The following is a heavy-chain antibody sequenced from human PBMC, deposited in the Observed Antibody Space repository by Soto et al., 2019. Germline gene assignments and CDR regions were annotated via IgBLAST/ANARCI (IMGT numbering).Heavy chain of an antibody. CDR2: IRSRANNFAT. CDR3: ARGQGVAIGDYYYHGIDV. Sequence: EVQLVESGGGLVQPGGSLKLSCAASGFIFSGSAIHWVRQASGKGLEWVGRIRSRANNFATSSAASVKGRFTFSRDDSKNPAYLQMNTLKPVDTAVYCCARGQGVAIGDYYYHGIDVWGQGTTVTFAS. V-gene: IGHV3-73*02. D-gene: IGHD5-12*01. J-gene: IGHJ6*02. CDR1: GFIFSGSA.